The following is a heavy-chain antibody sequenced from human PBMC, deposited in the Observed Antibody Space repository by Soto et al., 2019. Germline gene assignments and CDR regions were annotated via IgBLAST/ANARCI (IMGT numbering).Heavy chain of an antibody. V-gene: IGHV1-69*06. Sequence: GASVKVSCKASGGTFSSYAISWVRQAPGQGLEWMGGIIPIFGTANYAQKFQGRVTITADKSTSTAYMELSSLRSEDTAVYYCARKGVDNDYSNYVGYYYHGMDVWGQGTTVTVSS. CDR1: GGTFSSYA. CDR2: IIPIFGTA. D-gene: IGHD4-4*01. J-gene: IGHJ6*02. CDR3: ARKGVDNDYSNYVGYYYHGMDV.